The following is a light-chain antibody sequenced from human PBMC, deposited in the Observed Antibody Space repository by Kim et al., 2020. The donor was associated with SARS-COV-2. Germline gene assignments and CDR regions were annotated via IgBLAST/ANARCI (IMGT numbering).Light chain of an antibody. Sequence: QSALTQPASVSGTPGQSITISCTGTSSDVGGYNYVSWYQQHPGKAPKLMIYDISNRPSGVSNRFSGSKSGTTASLTISGLQAEDEADYYCSSYTSSRTRVVFGGGTQLTVL. CDR1: SSDVGGYNY. V-gene: IGLV2-14*03. CDR2: DIS. J-gene: IGLJ2*01. CDR3: SSYTSSRTRVV.